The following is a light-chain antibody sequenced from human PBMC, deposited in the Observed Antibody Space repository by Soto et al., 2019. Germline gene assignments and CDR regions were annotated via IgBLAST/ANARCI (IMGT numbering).Light chain of an antibody. CDR1: QSSISW. V-gene: IGKV1-5*01. CDR3: QQCNRYPIT. CDR2: DAS. Sequence: IRMTQSPSTLSASVGDRVTITCRASQSSISWLAWYQQKPGKAPKLLIYDASSLGSAVPSKFIGSGSGTEFTLTISSLQPDDSATYYCQQCNRYPITFGQGTRLAIK. J-gene: IGKJ5*01.